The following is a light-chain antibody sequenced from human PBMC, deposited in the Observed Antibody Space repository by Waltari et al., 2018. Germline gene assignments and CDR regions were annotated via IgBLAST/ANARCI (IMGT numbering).Light chain of an antibody. V-gene: IGLV2-11*01. CDR3: CSYAGSYILV. CDR2: AVN. Sequence: QSALTQPRSVSGSPGQSVTISCTGTSSDVGGYNYVSWYQQHPGKAPKLMIYAVNKRPSGVPDRFSGSKSGNTASLTISGLQAEDEADFYCCSYAGSYILVFGGGTKLTVL. J-gene: IGLJ2*01. CDR1: SSDVGGYNY.